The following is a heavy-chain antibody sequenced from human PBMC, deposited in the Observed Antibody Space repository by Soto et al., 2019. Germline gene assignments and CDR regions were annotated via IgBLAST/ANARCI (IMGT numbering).Heavy chain of an antibody. D-gene: IGHD6-6*01. CDR2: ISSNGVGT. J-gene: IGHJ6*03. CDR3: ARRARPDFYYMDV. CDR1: GFTLSGYA. Sequence: EVQLAESGGGLAQPGGSLRLSCAASGFTLSGYAMDWVRQAPGKGLEYVSGISSNGVGTYYANSVQGRFTTSRDTSKNAVYLQLGSLRPEDMAVYYCARRARPDFYYMDVWGKGTTVTVSS. V-gene: IGHV3-64*01.